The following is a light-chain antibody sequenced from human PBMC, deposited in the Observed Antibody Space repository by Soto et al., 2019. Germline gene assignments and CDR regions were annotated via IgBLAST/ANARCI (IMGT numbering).Light chain of an antibody. CDR2: GAS. CDR3: QQYNNWPPIT. Sequence: IGMPQSQATLSVSPGERATLSCRASQSVSSNLAWYQQKPGQAPRLRIYGASTRATGIPARFSGSGSGTEFTLTISSLQSEDFAVYYCQQYNNWPPITFGQGTNVDTK. CDR1: QSVSSN. V-gene: IGKV3-15*01. J-gene: IGKJ1*01.